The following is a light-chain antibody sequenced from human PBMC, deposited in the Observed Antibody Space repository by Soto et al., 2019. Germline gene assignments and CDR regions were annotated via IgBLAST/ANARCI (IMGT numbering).Light chain of an antibody. Sequence: QSALTQPASVSGSTGQSINISCTGTSSDVGSYNLVSWYQQYPGKAPKLMIYEVTKRPSGVSNRFSGSESGNTASLTISGLQAEDEADYYCCSYAGSTTFYVFGTGTKVTVL. CDR3: CSYAGSTTFYV. CDR1: SSDVGSYNL. CDR2: EVT. J-gene: IGLJ1*01. V-gene: IGLV2-23*02.